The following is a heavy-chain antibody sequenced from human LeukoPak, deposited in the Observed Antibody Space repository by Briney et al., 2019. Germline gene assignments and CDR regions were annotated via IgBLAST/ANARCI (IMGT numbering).Heavy chain of an antibody. CDR3: AREGQQLAVDY. D-gene: IGHD6-13*01. Sequence: GGSLRLSCAASGFTFSSYSMNWVRQAPGKGLEWVSSISSSSSYIFYADSVKGRFTISRDNAKNSLFLQMNSLRTDDTAVYYCAREGQQLAVDYWGQGTLVTVSS. CDR2: ISSSSSYI. CDR1: GFTFSSYS. J-gene: IGHJ4*02. V-gene: IGHV3-21*04.